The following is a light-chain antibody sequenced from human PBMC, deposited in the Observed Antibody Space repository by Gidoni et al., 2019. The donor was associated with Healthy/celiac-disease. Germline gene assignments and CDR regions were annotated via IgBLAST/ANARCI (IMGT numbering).Light chain of an antibody. V-gene: IGLV3-1*01. J-gene: IGLJ2*01. CDR2: QDS. CDR1: KLGDKY. Sequence: SYELTQPPSVSVFPGQTASITCSGDKLGDKYACWYQQKPGQSPVLVIYQDSKRPSGIPERFAGSNSGNTATLTISGTQAMDEADYYCRAWDSSTAVFGGGTKLTVL. CDR3: RAWDSSTAV.